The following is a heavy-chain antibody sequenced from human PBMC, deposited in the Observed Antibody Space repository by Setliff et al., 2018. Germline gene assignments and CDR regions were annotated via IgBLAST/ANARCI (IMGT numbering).Heavy chain of an antibody. V-gene: IGHV3-30*14. CDR2: ISYDGSNK. Sequence: PGGSLRLSCAASGFTFSSYAMHRVRQAPGKGLEWVAVISYDGSNKYYADSVMGRFTIFSDNSKNTVYLQMNSLRVEDTAVYYCARGPGGLRLGELSDWGQGMLVTVSS. D-gene: IGHD3-16*02. J-gene: IGHJ4*02. CDR1: GFTFSSYA. CDR3: ARGPGGLRLGELSD.